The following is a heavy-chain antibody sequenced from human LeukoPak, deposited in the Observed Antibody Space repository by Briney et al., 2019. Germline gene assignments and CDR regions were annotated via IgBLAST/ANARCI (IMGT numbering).Heavy chain of an antibody. V-gene: IGHV1-8*01. J-gene: IGHJ5*02. CDR3: ARGRGSGHKENWFDP. CDR1: GYTFTTYD. D-gene: IGHD6-19*01. CDR2: INPNSGNT. Sequence: EASVKVSCKASGYTFTTYDINWVRQATGQGREWMGWINPNSGNTGYTQKFQGRVTMTRNTSISTAYMELSSLRSEDTAVYYCARGRGSGHKENWFDPWGQGTLVTVSS.